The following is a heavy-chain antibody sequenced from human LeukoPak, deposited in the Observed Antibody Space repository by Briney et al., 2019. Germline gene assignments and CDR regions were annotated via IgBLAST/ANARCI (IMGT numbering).Heavy chain of an antibody. J-gene: IGHJ6*02. CDR1: GFTFSSHA. D-gene: IGHD3-3*01. CDR2: ITGSDGST. CDR3: AKDGGGSLEWLPPMDV. Sequence: GGSLRLSRAASGFTFSSHAMGWVRQAPGKGLEWVSSITGSDGSTYYGDSVKGRFTISRDNSKNTLYLQMNSLRAEDTAVYYCAKDGGGSLEWLPPMDVWGQGTTVTVSS. V-gene: IGHV3-23*01.